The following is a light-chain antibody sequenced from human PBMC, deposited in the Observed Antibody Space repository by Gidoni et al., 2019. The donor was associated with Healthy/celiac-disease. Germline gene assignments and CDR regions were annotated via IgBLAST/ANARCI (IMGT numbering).Light chain of an antibody. V-gene: IGLV4-69*01. J-gene: IGLJ2*01. CDR2: LHSDGRH. CDR1: SGHSRYA. CDR3: QTWGTGILV. Sequence: QLELTQAPSASASLGASVKPPSTLSSGHSRYAIAWHQQQPEKGPRYLMKLHSDGRHSQGDGIPDRFSGSSSGAERYLTISSLQSEDEADYYCQTWGTGILVFGGGTKLTVL.